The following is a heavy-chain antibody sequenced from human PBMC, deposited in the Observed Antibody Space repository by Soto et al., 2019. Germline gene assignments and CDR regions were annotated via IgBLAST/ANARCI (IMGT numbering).Heavy chain of an antibody. CDR3: ARDGRGDIVELPSHLTEDFHH. CDR2: IIPISSTT. CDR1: GGNLSNYA. D-gene: IGHD2-2*01. V-gene: IGHV1-69*01. J-gene: IGHJ1*01. Sequence: QEQLVQSGAEVKKPGSSVKVSCKASGGNLSNYAINWVRQAPGQGLEWMGGIIPISSTTNYAQKFQGRVTFTADESTNTFYMELSNLRSEDTAMYYCARDGRGDIVELPSHLTEDFHHWGQGTLVTVSS.